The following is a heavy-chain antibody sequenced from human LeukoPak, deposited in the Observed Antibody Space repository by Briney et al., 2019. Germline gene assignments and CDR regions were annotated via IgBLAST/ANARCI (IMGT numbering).Heavy chain of an antibody. CDR3: ARVWFGELHSIDYYYYGMDV. D-gene: IGHD3-10*01. V-gene: IGHV1-2*02. J-gene: IGHJ6*02. CDR1: AYTFTGYY. CDR2: INPNSGGT. Sequence: ASVKVSCKASAYTFTGYYMHWVRQAPGQGLELMGWINPNSGGTNYAQKFQGRVTMTRDTSISTAYMELSRLRSDDTAVYYCARVWFGELHSIDYYYYGMDVWGQGTTVTVSS.